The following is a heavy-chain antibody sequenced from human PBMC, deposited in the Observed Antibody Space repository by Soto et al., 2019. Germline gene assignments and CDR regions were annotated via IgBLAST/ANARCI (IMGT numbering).Heavy chain of an antibody. V-gene: IGHV5-10-1*01. CDR3: ARRTRGYSYGYSVPDGMDV. Sequence: GESLKISCKGSGYSFTSYWISWVRQMPGKGLEWIGRIDPSDSYTNYSPSFQGHVTISADKSISTAYLQWSSLKASDTAMYYCARRTRGYSYGYSVPDGMDVWGQGTTVTVSS. J-gene: IGHJ6*02. CDR1: GYSFTSYW. CDR2: IDPSDSYT. D-gene: IGHD5-18*01.